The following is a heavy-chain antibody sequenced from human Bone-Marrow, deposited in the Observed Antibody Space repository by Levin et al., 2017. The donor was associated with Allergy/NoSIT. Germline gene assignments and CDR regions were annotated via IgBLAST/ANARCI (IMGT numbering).Heavy chain of an antibody. J-gene: IGHJ5*02. Sequence: GESLKISCAASGFTFSDYYMSWIRQAPGKGLEWVSYISSSGSTIYYADSVKGRFTISRDNAKNSLYLQMNSLRAEDTAVYYCARGYSSPTNWFDPWGQGTLVTVSS. CDR3: ARGYSSPTNWFDP. D-gene: IGHD6-13*01. V-gene: IGHV3-11*01. CDR2: ISSSGSTI. CDR1: GFTFSDYY.